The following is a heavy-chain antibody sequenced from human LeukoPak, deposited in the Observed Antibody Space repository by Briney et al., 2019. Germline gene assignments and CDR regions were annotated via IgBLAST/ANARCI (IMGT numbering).Heavy chain of an antibody. D-gene: IGHD2-2*01. V-gene: IGHV4-39*07. CDR1: GFTVSSNY. J-gene: IGHJ3*02. CDR3: ARDGCSSTSCYRSAFDI. Sequence: PGGSLRLSCAASGFTVSSNYMSWVRQAPGKGLEWIGSIYYSGSTYYNPSLKSRVTISVDTSKNQFSLKLSSVTAADTAVYYCARDGCSSTSCYRSAFDIWGQGTMVTVSS. CDR2: IYYSGST.